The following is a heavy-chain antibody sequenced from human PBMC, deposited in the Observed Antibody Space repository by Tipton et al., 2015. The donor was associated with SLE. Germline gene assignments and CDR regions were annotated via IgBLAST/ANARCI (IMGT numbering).Heavy chain of an antibody. J-gene: IGHJ4*02. D-gene: IGHD7-27*01. V-gene: IGHV4-39*07. CDR3: ARFTPWGYDY. CDR1: GYSISSQTYY. CDR2: ISYSGAT. Sequence: TLSLTCTVSGYSISSQTYYWGWIRQPPGKGLMLIGSISYSGATSYNPSLKSRVTISVDTSKNQFSLSLISVTAADTAVYYCARFTPWGYDYWGPGMLVTVSS.